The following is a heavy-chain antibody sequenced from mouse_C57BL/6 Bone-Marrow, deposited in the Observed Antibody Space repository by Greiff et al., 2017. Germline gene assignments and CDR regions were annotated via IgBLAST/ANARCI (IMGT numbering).Heavy chain of an antibody. Sequence: EVQGVESGGGLVQPGESLKLSCESNEYEFPSHDMSWVRKTPEKRLELVAAINSDGGSTYYPDTMERRFIISRDNTKKTLYLQMSRLRSEDTALYYCARRASTWDWYFDVWGTGTTVTVSS. CDR3: ARRASTWDWYFDV. CDR1: EYEFPSHD. CDR2: INSDGGST. D-gene: IGHD6-1*01. J-gene: IGHJ1*03. V-gene: IGHV5-2*01.